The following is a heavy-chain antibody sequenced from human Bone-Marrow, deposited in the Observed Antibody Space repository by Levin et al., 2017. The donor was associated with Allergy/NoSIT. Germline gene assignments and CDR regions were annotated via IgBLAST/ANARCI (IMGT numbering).Heavy chain of an antibody. CDR1: GFIFGDFG. V-gene: IGHV3-9*01. Sequence: LSLTCEASGFIFGDFGMQWVRQSPGKGLEWVASITWNSAKVDYADSVKGRFTVSRDNARNSLFLQLSSLRVDDTALYYCAKDITGPYSYYFGLDVWGQGTTVTVS. D-gene: IGHD4-11*01. CDR3: AKDITGPYSYYFGLDV. CDR2: ITWNSAKV. J-gene: IGHJ6*02.